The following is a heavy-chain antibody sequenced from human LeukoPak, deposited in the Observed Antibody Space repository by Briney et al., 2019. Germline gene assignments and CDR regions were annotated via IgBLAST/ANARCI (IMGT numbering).Heavy chain of an antibody. D-gene: IGHD5-24*01. V-gene: IGHV3-30*18. Sequence: GGSLRLSCAASGFTFSSYGMHWVRQAPGKGLEWVAVISYDGSNKYYADSVKGRFTISRDNSKNTLYLQMNSLRAEDTAVYYCAKPPHFSDVEMATPFDYWGQGALVTVSS. CDR3: AKPPHFSDVEMATPFDY. CDR2: ISYDGSNK. J-gene: IGHJ4*02. CDR1: GFTFSSYG.